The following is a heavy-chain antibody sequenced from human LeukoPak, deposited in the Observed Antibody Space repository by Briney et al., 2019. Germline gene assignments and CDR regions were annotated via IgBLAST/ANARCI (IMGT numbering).Heavy chain of an antibody. V-gene: IGHV3-30-3*01. J-gene: IGHJ4*02. CDR3: ARDRFGYYDSSGLDY. CDR1: GFTFSDAW. Sequence: GGSLRLSCAASGFTFSDAWMNWVRQAPGKGLEWVAVISYDGSNKYYADSVKGRFTISRDNSKNTLYLQMNSLRAEDTAMYYCARDRFGYYDSSGLDYWGQGTLVTVSS. D-gene: IGHD3-22*01. CDR2: ISYDGSNK.